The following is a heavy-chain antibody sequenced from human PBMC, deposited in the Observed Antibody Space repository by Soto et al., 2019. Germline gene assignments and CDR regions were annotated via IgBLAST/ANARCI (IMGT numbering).Heavy chain of an antibody. D-gene: IGHD6-19*01. J-gene: IGHJ5*02. V-gene: IGHV1-69*01. CDR2: IIPKFGTT. Sequence: QVQLVQSGAEVKKPGSSVKVSCKASGDTFSSHGISWVRQAPGQGLEYMGGIIPKFGTTNYAQKFRGRGTITADESTSTAYMEVSSLRYEDTAVYYCARASGRGWYNWFDPWGQGTLVTVSS. CDR1: GDTFSSHG. CDR3: ARASGRGWYNWFDP.